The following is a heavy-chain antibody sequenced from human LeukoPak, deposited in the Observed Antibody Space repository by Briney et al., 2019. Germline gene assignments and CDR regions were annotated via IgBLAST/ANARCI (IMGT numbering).Heavy chain of an antibody. CDR3: ARFGYYGDY. J-gene: IGHJ4*02. CDR1: GGSFSGYY. D-gene: IGHD3-22*01. CDR2: INHSGST. V-gene: IGHV4-34*01. Sequence: PSETLSLTCAVYGGSFSGYYWSWIRQPPGKGLEWIGEINHSGSTNYNPSLKSRVTISVDTSKNQFSLKLSSVTAADTAVYYCARFGYYGDYWGQGTLVTVSS.